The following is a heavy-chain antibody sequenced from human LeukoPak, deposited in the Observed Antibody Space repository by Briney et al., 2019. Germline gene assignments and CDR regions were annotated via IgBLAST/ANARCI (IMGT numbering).Heavy chain of an antibody. Sequence: SVKVSCKASGGTFSSYAISWVRQAPGQGLEWMGGIIPIFGTANYAQKFQGRVTITADESTSTAYMELSSLRSEDTAVYYCARRPASVAGTSAFWLDPWGQGTLVTVSS. CDR3: ARRPASVAGTSAFWLDP. V-gene: IGHV1-69*13. CDR1: GGTFSSYA. CDR2: IIPIFGTA. J-gene: IGHJ5*02. D-gene: IGHD6-19*01.